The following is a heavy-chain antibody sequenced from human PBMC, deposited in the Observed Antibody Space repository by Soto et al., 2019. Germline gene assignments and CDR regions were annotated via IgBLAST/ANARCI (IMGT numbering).Heavy chain of an antibody. J-gene: IGHJ5*02. D-gene: IGHD3-3*01. V-gene: IGHV1-69*04. CDR3: ARDPQNLRFLEWSPGWFDP. CDR2: IIPVLDIT. CDR1: GGTFSNHI. Sequence: SVKVSRKASGGTFSNHIITWGRQAPGQGADWMGRIIPVLDITNYAQKFQGRVTITADKSTTTAYMEVSSLRSEDTAVYYCARDPQNLRFLEWSPGWFDPWGQGTLVTVSS.